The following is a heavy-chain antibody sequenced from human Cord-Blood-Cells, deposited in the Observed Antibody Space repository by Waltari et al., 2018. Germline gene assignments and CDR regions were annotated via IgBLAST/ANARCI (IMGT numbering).Heavy chain of an antibody. CDR1: GYTFTGYY. J-gene: IGHJ2*01. V-gene: IGHV1-2*02. D-gene: IGHD5-12*01. CDR3: ARTASVWGWLHWYFDL. CDR2: INPNSGGT. Sequence: QVQLVQSGAEVKKPGASVKVSCKASGYTFTGYYMHWVRQAPGQGLEWMGWINPNSGGTNYAQKFQGRVTMTRDTSISTAYMELSRLRSDDTAVYYCARTASVWGWLHWYFDLWGRGTLVTVSS.